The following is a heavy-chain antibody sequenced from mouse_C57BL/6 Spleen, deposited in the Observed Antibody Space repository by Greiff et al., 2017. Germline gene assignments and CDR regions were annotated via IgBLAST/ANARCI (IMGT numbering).Heavy chain of an antibody. D-gene: IGHD2-5*01. J-gene: IGHJ2*01. V-gene: IGHV1-58*01. CDR3: AKYSNYRGVYYFDY. CDR1: GYTFTSYG. Sequence: EVKLMESGAELVRPGSSVKMSCKTSGYTFTSYGINWVKQRPGQGLEWIGYIYIGNGYTEYNEKFKGKATLTSDTSSSTAYMQLSSLTSEDSSIYFCAKYSNYRGVYYFDYWGQGTTLTVSS. CDR2: IYIGNGYT.